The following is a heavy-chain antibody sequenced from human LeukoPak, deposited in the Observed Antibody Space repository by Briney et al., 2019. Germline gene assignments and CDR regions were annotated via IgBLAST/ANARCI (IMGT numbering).Heavy chain of an antibody. D-gene: IGHD4-11*01. J-gene: IGHJ4*02. Sequence: PGGSLRLSCAASGLTFDDYAMNWVRQAPGKGLEWVSLISADGGGTYYPDSVKGRFTISRDNSKNSLYLQMNSLRTEDTALYYCAKPQTTVKSGFDYWGQGTLVTVSS. V-gene: IGHV3-43*02. CDR1: GLTFDDYA. CDR2: ISADGGGT. CDR3: AKPQTTVKSGFDY.